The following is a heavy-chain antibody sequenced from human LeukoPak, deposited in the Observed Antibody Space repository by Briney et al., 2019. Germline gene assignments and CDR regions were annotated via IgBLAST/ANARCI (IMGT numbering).Heavy chain of an antibody. CDR1: GFTFSSYG. Sequence: GGSLRLSCAASGFTFSSYGMSWVRQAPGKGLEWVSSIDSSGGYMFYADSMKGRFIISRDNAKDSLYLQMNSLRVEDTAVYYCLRGDRRDYWGQGTLVTVSS. CDR2: IDSSGGYM. V-gene: IGHV3-21*06. CDR3: LRGDRRDY. J-gene: IGHJ4*02.